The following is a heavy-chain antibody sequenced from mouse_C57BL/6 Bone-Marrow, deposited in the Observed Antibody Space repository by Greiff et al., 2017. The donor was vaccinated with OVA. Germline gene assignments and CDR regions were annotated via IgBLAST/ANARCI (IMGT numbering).Heavy chain of an antibody. D-gene: IGHD2-1*01. V-gene: IGHV5-15*01. CDR3: ARPDYGNYPRGMDY. J-gene: IGHJ4*01. CDR2: ISNLAYSI. CDR1: GFTFSDYG. Sequence: VMLVESGGGLVQPGGSLKLSCAASGFTFSDYGMAWVRQAPRKGPEWVAFISNLAYSIYYADTVTGRFTISRENAKNTLYLEMSSLRSEDTAMYYCARPDYGNYPRGMDYWGQGTSVTVSS.